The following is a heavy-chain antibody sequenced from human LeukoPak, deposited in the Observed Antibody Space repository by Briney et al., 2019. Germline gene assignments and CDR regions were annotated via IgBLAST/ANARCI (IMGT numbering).Heavy chain of an antibody. D-gene: IGHD3-22*01. J-gene: IGHJ4*02. CDR1: GFTFSNAW. CDR2: IKSKTDGGTT. CDR3: TTDVGSGYYYYFDY. Sequence: PGGSLRLSCAVSGFTFSNAWMSWVRQAPGKGLEWVGRIKSKTDGGTTDYAAPVKGRLTISRDDSKNTLYLQMNSLKTEDTAVYYCTTDVGSGYYYYFDYWGQGTLVTVSS. V-gene: IGHV3-15*01.